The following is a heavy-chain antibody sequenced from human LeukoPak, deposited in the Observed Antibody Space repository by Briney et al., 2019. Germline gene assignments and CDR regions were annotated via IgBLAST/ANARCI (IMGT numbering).Heavy chain of an antibody. J-gene: IGHJ5*02. D-gene: IGHD3-22*01. Sequence: GASVKVSCKASGYTFTSYGISWVRRAPGQGLEWMGWISAYNGTTNYAQKLQGRVTMTTDTSTSTAYMELRSLRSDDTAVYYCARDTDSGYSSLDPWGQGTLVTVSS. V-gene: IGHV1-18*01. CDR1: GYTFTSYG. CDR2: ISAYNGTT. CDR3: ARDTDSGYSSLDP.